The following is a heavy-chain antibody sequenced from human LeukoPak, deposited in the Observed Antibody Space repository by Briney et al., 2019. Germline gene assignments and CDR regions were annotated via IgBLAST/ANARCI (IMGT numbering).Heavy chain of an antibody. Sequence: SETLSLTCAVYGGSFSGYYWSWIRQPPGKGLEWIGEINHSGSTNYNPSLKSRVTISVDTSKNQFSLKLSSVTAADTAVYYCARGYKGWNDGRYFDYWGQGTLVTVSS. J-gene: IGHJ4*02. CDR3: ARGYKGWNDGRYFDY. CDR1: GGSFSGYY. V-gene: IGHV4-34*01. CDR2: INHSGST. D-gene: IGHD1-1*01.